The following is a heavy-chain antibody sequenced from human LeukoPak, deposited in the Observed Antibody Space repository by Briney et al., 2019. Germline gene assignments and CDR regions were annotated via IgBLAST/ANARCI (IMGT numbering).Heavy chain of an antibody. J-gene: IGHJ4*02. CDR3: AKGGVYGDYYFDY. D-gene: IGHD4-17*01. V-gene: IGHV3-23*01. Sequence: GGSLRLSCAASGFPFSSYAMSWVRQAPGKGLEWVSVISGSGGDTYYADSVKGRFTISGDNSKNTLYLQMNSLRAEDTALYYCAKGGVYGDYYFDYWGQGTLVTVSS. CDR2: ISGSGGDT. CDR1: GFPFSSYA.